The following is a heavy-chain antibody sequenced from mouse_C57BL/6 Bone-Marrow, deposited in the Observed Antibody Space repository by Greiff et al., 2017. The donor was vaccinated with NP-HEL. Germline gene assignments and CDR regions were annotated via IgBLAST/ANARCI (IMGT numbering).Heavy chain of an antibody. V-gene: IGHV1-81*01. CDR3: ARALGCAY. CDR2: IYPRSGNT. CDR1: GYTFTSYG. J-gene: IGHJ3*01. Sequence: QVQLKESGAELARPGASVKLSCKASGYTFTSYGVSWVKQRTGQGLEWIGEIYPRSGNTYYNEKFKGKATLTADKSSSTAYMELRSLTSEDSAVYFCARALGCAYWGQGTLVTVSA.